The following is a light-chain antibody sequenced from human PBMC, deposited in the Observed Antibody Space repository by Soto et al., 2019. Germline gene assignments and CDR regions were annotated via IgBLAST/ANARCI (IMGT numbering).Light chain of an antibody. CDR3: QQYGSPLFT. Sequence: EIVLTQSPGTLSLSPGERATLSCRASQSVSSSYLAWYQQKPGQSPRLLIYGASSRATGIPDRFSGSGAGTAVTLTSSRLEREDFAVYYCQQYGSPLFTFGPGTKVDIK. CDR2: GAS. V-gene: IGKV3-20*01. CDR1: QSVSSSY. J-gene: IGKJ3*01.